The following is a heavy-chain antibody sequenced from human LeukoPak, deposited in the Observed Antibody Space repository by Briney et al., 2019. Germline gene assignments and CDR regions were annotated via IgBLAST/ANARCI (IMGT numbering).Heavy chain of an antibody. Sequence: EASVKVSCKASGYTFTSYGISWVRQAPGQGLEWMGWISAYNGNTNYAQKLQGRVTMTTDTSTSTAYMELRSLRSDDTAVYYCASSIPGATVASWGQGTLVTVSS. D-gene: IGHD4-23*01. V-gene: IGHV1-18*01. J-gene: IGHJ5*02. CDR2: ISAYNGNT. CDR3: ASSIPGATVAS. CDR1: GYTFTSYG.